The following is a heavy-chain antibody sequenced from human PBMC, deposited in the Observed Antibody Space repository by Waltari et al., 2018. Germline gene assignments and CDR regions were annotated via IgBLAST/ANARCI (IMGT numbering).Heavy chain of an antibody. V-gene: IGHV4-61*09. Sequence: QVQLQESGPGLVKPSQTLSLTCTVSGGSISSGSYYWSWIRQPAGKGLEWIGYIYTSGSTNYNPSLKSRVTISVDTSKNQFSLKLSSVTAADTAVYYCASWTTVTPMGAFDIWGQGTMVTVSS. D-gene: IGHD4-17*01. CDR3: ASWTTVTPMGAFDI. CDR1: GGSISSGSYY. CDR2: IYTSGST. J-gene: IGHJ3*02.